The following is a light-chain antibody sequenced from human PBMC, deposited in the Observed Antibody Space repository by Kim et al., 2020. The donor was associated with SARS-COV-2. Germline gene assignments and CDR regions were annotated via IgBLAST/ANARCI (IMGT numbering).Light chain of an antibody. J-gene: IGLJ2*01. CDR3: SSYTSSSTWV. CDR1: SSGVGGYNY. Sequence: GQSITIACTGTSSGVGGYNYVSWYQQHPGKAPKHMIYDVSNRPSGVSSRFSGSKSGNTASLTISGLQAEDEADYYCSSYTSSSTWVFGGGTQLTVL. V-gene: IGLV2-14*03. CDR2: DVS.